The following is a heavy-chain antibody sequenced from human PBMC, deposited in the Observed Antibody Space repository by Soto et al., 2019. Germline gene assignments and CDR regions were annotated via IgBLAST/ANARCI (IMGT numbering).Heavy chain of an antibody. V-gene: IGHV1-58*01. CDR3: AAPHYGDYADYYYYYGMDV. CDR1: GFTFSSSA. CDR2: IVVGSGNT. J-gene: IGHJ6*02. D-gene: IGHD4-17*01. Sequence: KGSCKASGFTFSSSAVRWGGQARGKRPDWIGWIVVGSGNTNYAQKFQERVTITRDMSTSTAYMELSSLRSEDTAVYYCAAPHYGDYADYYYYYGMDVWGQGTTVTVSS.